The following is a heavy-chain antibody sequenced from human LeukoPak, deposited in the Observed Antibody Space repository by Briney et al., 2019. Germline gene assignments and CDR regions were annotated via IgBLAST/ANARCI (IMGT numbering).Heavy chain of an antibody. Sequence: PSETLSLTCSVSGDSISMHYWSWIRQPPGKGLEWIGYIDHTGSTNYNPSLNSRVTISRDTSKNHFPLELSSVTAADTAVYFCARGRVSSSSWSSTYYYYFYMDVWGKGTTVTVSS. CDR1: GDSISMHY. J-gene: IGHJ6*03. CDR2: IDHTGST. V-gene: IGHV4-59*11. CDR3: ARGRVSSSSWSSTYYYYFYMDV. D-gene: IGHD6-13*01.